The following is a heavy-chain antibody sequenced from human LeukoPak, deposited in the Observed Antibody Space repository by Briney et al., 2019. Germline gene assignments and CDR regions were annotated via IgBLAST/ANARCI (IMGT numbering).Heavy chain of an antibody. D-gene: IGHD6-19*01. CDR1: GGSISSGSYY. Sequence: SQTLSLTCTVSGGSISSGSYYWSWIRQPAGKGLEWIGRIYTSGSTNYNPSLKSRVTISVDTSKNQFSLKLSSVTAADTAVYYCARLYVEGRYHSGWSSLAFDIWGQGTMVTVSS. V-gene: IGHV4-61*02. CDR2: IYTSGST. CDR3: ARLYVEGRYHSGWSSLAFDI. J-gene: IGHJ3*02.